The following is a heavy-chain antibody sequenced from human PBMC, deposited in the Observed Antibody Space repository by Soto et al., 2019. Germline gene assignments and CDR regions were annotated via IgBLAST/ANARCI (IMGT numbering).Heavy chain of an antibody. D-gene: IGHD3-10*01. CDR2: IYHSGST. CDR1: GYSISSGYY. CDR3: ARVGGYGMDV. J-gene: IGHJ6*02. V-gene: IGHV4-38-2*01. Sequence: SETLSLTCAVSGYSISSGYYWGWIRQPPGKGLEWIGSIYHSGSTYNNPSLKSRVTISVDTSKNQFSLKLSYVTAADTAVYYCARVGGYGMDVWGQGTMVTVSS.